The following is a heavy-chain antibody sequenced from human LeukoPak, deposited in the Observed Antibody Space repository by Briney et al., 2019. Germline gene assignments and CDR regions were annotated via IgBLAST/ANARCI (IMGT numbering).Heavy chain of an antibody. Sequence: GGSLRLSCAASGFTFSNYWMHWFRQAPGKGLVLVSRINSDGSSTSYADSVKGRFTISRDNAKNTLYLQMNSLRAEDTAVYYCARVSSGSYFGYYYYYMDVWGKGTTVTVSS. V-gene: IGHV3-74*01. J-gene: IGHJ6*03. CDR3: ARVSSGSYFGYYYYYMDV. CDR2: INSDGSST. CDR1: GFTFSNYW. D-gene: IGHD1-26*01.